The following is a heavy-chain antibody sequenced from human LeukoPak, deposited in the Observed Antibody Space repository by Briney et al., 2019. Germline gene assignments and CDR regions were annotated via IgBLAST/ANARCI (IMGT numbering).Heavy chain of an antibody. D-gene: IGHD6-13*01. J-gene: IGHJ4*02. Sequence: KYGESLKISCKGSGYSFASHWIGWVRQMPGKGLEWMGIIYPGDSDTRYSPSFQGQVTISADKSISTAYLQWSSLKASDTAMYYCARGSSWLPYYFDYWGQGTLVTVSS. CDR1: GYSFASHW. CDR3: ARGSSWLPYYFDY. CDR2: IYPGDSDT. V-gene: IGHV5-51*01.